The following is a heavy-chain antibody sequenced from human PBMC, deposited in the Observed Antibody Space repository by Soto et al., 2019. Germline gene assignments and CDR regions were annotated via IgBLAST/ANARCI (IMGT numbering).Heavy chain of an antibody. Sequence: EVHLLESGGGLVQPGGSLRLSCVASGFSFSFYAMSWVRQAPGKGLEWVSAISGTDGNTYYADSVKGRFTISRDNSKNTLWLQMGSLKVEDTATYFCAKVWGYYDGSPIRGYLDYWGQGTLVTVSS. D-gene: IGHD3-22*01. CDR1: GFSFSFYA. J-gene: IGHJ4*02. CDR3: AKVWGYYDGSPIRGYLDY. V-gene: IGHV3-23*01. CDR2: ISGTDGNT.